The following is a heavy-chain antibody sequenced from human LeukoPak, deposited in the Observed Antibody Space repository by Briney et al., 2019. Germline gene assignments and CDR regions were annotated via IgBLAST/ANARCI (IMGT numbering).Heavy chain of an antibody. D-gene: IGHD2-2*01. Sequence: GGSLRLSCAASGFTVSSNYMSWVRQAPGKGLEWVSVIYSGGSTYYADSVKGRFTISRDKSKNTMDLQMNSLRAEDTAVYYCATLYQLLRSPLDYWGQGTLVTVSS. CDR3: ATLYQLLRSPLDY. CDR2: IYSGGST. V-gene: IGHV3-53*01. CDR1: GFTVSSNY. J-gene: IGHJ4*02.